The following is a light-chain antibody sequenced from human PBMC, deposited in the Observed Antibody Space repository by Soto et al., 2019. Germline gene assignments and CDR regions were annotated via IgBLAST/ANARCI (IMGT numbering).Light chain of an antibody. CDR2: DSS. Sequence: EIVLTQSPATLSLSPGERATLSCRASQSVSSYLAWYQQKPGQAPRLLIYDSSNRATGIPARFSGSGSGTDFTLTISSLQSEDFAVYYCQHYNNWPFAVGQGTKVDIK. V-gene: IGKV3-11*01. J-gene: IGKJ2*01. CDR3: QHYNNWPFA. CDR1: QSVSSY.